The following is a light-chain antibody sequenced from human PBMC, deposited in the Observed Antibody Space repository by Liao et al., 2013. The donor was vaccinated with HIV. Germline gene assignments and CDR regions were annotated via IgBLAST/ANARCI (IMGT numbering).Light chain of an antibody. Sequence: SYDLTQPPSVSVSPGQTASITCSGDRLGDKFVSWYQQKPGQSPVLVIYQDSKRPSGIPERFSGSNSGNTATLTISGTQAMDEADYYCQAWDSSTGDVFGTGTKVTVL. J-gene: IGLJ1*01. CDR3: QAWDSSTGDV. CDR1: RLGDKF. V-gene: IGLV3-1*01. CDR2: QDS.